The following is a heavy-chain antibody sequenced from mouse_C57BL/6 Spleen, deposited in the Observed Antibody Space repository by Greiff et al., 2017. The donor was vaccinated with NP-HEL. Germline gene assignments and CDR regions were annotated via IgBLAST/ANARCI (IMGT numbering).Heavy chain of an antibody. CDR3: ASPSFYYYGSSNWYFDV. V-gene: IGHV3-6*01. CDR2: ISYDGSN. CDR1: GYSITSGYY. D-gene: IGHD1-1*01. Sequence: VQLQQSGPGLVKPSQSLSLTCSVTGYSITSGYYWNWIRQFPGNKLEWMGYISYDGSNNYNPSLKNRISITRDTSKNQFFLKLNSVTTEDTATYYCASPSFYYYGSSNWYFDVWGTGTTVTVSS. J-gene: IGHJ1*03.